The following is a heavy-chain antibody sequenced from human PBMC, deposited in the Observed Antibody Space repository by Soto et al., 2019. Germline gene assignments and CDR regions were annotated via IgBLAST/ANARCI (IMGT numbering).Heavy chain of an antibody. V-gene: IGHV3-33*01. CDR1: GFTFSSYG. CDR3: ARGEIATIGAGYFDY. J-gene: IGHJ4*02. Sequence: QVQLVESGGGVVQPGRSLRLSCAASGFTFSSYGMHWVRQAPGKGLEWVAVIWYDGSNKYYADSVKGRFTISRDNSKNTLYLQMNSLRAEDKAVYYCARGEIATIGAGYFDYWGQGTLVTVST. CDR2: IWYDGSNK. D-gene: IGHD1-26*01.